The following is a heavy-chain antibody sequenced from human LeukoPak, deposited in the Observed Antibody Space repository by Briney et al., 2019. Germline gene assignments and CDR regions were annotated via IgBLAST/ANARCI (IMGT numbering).Heavy chain of an antibody. Sequence: SETLSLTCAVYGGSFSGHYWSWIRQPPGKGLEWIGEINHSGSTNYNPSLKSRVTISVDTSKNQFSLKLSSVTAADTAVYYCARSGVGAIRFDYWGQGTLVTVSS. CDR1: GGSFSGHY. V-gene: IGHV4-34*01. J-gene: IGHJ4*02. D-gene: IGHD1-26*01. CDR3: ARSGVGAIRFDY. CDR2: INHSGST.